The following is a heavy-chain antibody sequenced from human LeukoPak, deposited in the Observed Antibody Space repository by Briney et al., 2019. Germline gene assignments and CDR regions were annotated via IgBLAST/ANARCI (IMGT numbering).Heavy chain of an antibody. J-gene: IGHJ3*02. V-gene: IGHV4-59*01. Sequence: SETLSLTCTVSRGSISSYYWSWIRQPPGKGLEWIGYIYYSGSTNYNPSLKSRVTISADTSKNQFSLKLSSVTAADTAVYYCARGGYNWDDAFDIWGQGTMVTVSS. CDR1: RGSISSYY. CDR3: ARGGYNWDDAFDI. D-gene: IGHD1-20*01. CDR2: IYYSGST.